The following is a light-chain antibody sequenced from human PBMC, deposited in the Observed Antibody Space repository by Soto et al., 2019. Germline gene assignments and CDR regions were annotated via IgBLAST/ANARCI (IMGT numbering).Light chain of an antibody. CDR1: PSLLHRNGYNS. V-gene: IGKV2-28*01. Sequence: TVMTPPPLSLPVSPGEPASISCRSSPSLLHRNGYNSLVWYLQKLGQSLHLLISLGPTRASWFPDRLSGSGSGTELIHKISRGQTPDVWVYYCLQSPELAHTFGQRTKVDI. CDR2: LGP. J-gene: IGKJ1*01. CDR3: LQSPELAHT.